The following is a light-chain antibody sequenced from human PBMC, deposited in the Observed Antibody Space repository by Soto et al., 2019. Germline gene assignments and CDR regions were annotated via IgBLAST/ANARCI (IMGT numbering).Light chain of an antibody. CDR1: QSVSSY. CDR3: QQRSNWPPRFT. Sequence: EIVLTQPPATLSLSPGERATLSCRASQSVSSYLAWYQQKPGQAPRLLIYDASNRATGIPARFSGSGSGTDFTLTISSLEPEDFAVYYYQQRSNWPPRFTFGPGTKVDIK. CDR2: DAS. J-gene: IGKJ3*01. V-gene: IGKV3-11*01.